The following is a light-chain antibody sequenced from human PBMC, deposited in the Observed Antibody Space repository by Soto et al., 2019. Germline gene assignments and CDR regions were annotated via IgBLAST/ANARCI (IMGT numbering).Light chain of an antibody. Sequence: ETVMTQSPATLSVSLGERATLSCRASQSVNSNLAWYQQKPGQAPNLLIYGASIRATGVPARFSGSGSWTEFNLTISSLQPEDFAVYFCQQYKNWPPVTFGGGTKVEIK. CDR1: QSVNSN. V-gene: IGKV3-15*01. CDR2: GAS. CDR3: QQYKNWPPVT. J-gene: IGKJ4*01.